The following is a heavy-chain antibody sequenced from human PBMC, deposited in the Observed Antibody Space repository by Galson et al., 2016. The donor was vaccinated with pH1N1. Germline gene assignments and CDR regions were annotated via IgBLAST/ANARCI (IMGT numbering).Heavy chain of an antibody. CDR2: SRKRVNIYTT. Sequence: SRRLSCAASGFTFSGQQMDWVRQAPGKGLEWVGRSRKRVNIYTTEYATSVQGRFTISRDDVKKSLYLEMNSLKPEDPAVYYCARGLEGGVDVWGQGASVTVSS. CDR1: GFTFSGQQ. CDR3: ARGLEGGVDV. V-gene: IGHV3-72*01. J-gene: IGHJ6*02.